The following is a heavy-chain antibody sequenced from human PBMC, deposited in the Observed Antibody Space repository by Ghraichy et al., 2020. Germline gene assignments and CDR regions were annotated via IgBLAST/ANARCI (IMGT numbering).Heavy chain of an antibody. V-gene: IGHV3-48*02. CDR1: GFTFSSYS. D-gene: IGHD5-18*01. CDR2: ISSSSSTI. CDR3: ARGYSYGYNQITFDY. J-gene: IGHJ4*02. Sequence: GGSLRLSCAASGFTFSSYSMNWVRQAPGKGLEWVSYISSSSSTIYYADSVKGRFTISRDNAKNSLYLQMNSLRDEDTAVYYCARGYSYGYNQITFDYWGQGTLVTVSS.